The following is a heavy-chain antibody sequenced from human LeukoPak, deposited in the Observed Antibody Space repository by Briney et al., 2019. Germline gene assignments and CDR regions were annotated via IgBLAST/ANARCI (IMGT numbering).Heavy chain of an antibody. Sequence: KTGGSLRLSCAASGFIFSIYNMNWVRQAPGKGLEWVSSINTRSSSSYYADSVKGRFTISRDNAKNSLYLQMNSLRAEDTAVYYCARGGYRGVFDYWGQGTLVTVSS. J-gene: IGHJ4*02. CDR2: INTRSSSS. CDR3: ARGGYRGVFDY. CDR1: GFIFSIYN. V-gene: IGHV3-21*04. D-gene: IGHD5-24*01.